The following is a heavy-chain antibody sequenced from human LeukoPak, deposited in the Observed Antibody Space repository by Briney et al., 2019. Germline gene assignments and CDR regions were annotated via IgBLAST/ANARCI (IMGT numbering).Heavy chain of an antibody. CDR3: ARDWSGYCSSTSCFHYYFDY. CDR2: IIPILGIA. CDR1: GGTFSSYT. V-gene: IGHV1-69*04. D-gene: IGHD2-2*03. J-gene: IGHJ4*02. Sequence: SVKVSCKASGGTFSSYTISWVRQAPGQGLEWMGRIIPILGIANYAQKFQGRVTITTDKSASTAYMELSSLRSEDTAVYYCARDWSGYCSSTSCFHYYFDYWGQGTLVTVPS.